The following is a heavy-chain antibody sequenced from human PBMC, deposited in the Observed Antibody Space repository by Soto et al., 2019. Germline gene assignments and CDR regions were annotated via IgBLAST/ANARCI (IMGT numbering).Heavy chain of an antibody. D-gene: IGHD3-22*01. J-gene: IGHJ3*02. Sequence: EVQLVESGGGLIQPGGSLRLSCAASGFSVSSNYMSWVRQAPGKGLEWVSVIYSGGSTYYADSVKGRFTISRDNSKNTLYLQMNSLRAVDTAVYYCARNYDSTAGGAFDIWGQGTMVTVSS. CDR3: ARNYDSTAGGAFDI. V-gene: IGHV3-53*01. CDR1: GFSVSSNY. CDR2: IYSGGST.